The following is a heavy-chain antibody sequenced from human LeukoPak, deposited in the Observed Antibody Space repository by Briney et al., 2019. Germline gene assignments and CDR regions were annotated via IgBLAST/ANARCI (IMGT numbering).Heavy chain of an antibody. CDR3: AKRGRAYCSSTSCHYMDV. Sequence: GGSLRLSCAASGFTFSSYWMNWVRQAPGMGLEWVAKIKQDGSEKYYVDSVKGRFTISRDNAKNSLYLQMNSLRAEDTAVYYCAKRGRAYCSSTSCHYMDVWGKGTTVTVSS. J-gene: IGHJ6*03. D-gene: IGHD2-2*01. CDR1: GFTFSSYW. V-gene: IGHV3-7*03. CDR2: IKQDGSEK.